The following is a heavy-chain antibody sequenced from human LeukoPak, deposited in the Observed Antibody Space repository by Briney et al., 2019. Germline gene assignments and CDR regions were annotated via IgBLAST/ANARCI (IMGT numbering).Heavy chain of an antibody. D-gene: IGHD3-10*01. Sequence: PGGSLRLSCAASGFTFSSYSMNWVRQAPGKGLEWVSYISGSSNYIYYADSVKGRFTISRDNAKNSVYLQVNSLRAEDTAVYYCARDRGREWFDPWGQGTLVTVSS. CDR2: ISGSSNYI. V-gene: IGHV3-21*01. CDR1: GFTFSSYS. CDR3: ARDRGREWFDP. J-gene: IGHJ5*02.